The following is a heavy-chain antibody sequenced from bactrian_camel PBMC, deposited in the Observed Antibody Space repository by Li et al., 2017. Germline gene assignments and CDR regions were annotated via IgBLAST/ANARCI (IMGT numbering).Heavy chain of an antibody. D-gene: IGHD2*01. V-gene: IGHV3S53*01. CDR3: AVRHNSGCPIRPSDFPD. J-gene: IGHJ4*01. CDR2: RDGFGRT. Sequence: HVQLVESGGGSVQAGGSLQLSCVGSNFNFNTVVMGWFRQRPGKERERLATRDGFGRTDYVPSVKGRFTITLDQDNNILYLQMNSLKQDDTAMYHCAVRHNSGCPIRPSDFPDWGQGTQVTVS. CDR1: NFNFNTVV.